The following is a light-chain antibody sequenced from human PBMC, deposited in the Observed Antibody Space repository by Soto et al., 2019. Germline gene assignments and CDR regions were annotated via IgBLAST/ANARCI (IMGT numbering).Light chain of an antibody. CDR3: SSYTSRSTLV. CDR1: SSDVGGYNY. J-gene: IGLJ1*01. V-gene: IGLV2-14*01. Sequence: LARPAAVSWSPGRSMTISCTGTSSDVGGYNYVSWYQQHPGKAPKLMIYEVTNRPSGVSNRFSGSKSGNTASLTISGLQAEDEADYYCSSYTSRSTLVFGTGTKVTVL. CDR2: EVT.